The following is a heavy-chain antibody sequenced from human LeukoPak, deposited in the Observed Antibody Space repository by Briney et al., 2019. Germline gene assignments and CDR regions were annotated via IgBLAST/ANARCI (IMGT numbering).Heavy chain of an antibody. CDR1: GFTFYSYW. J-gene: IGHJ4*02. CDR3: ARWWFSSTPFDY. D-gene: IGHD2-15*01. CDR2: INGDGSTS. Sequence: GGSLRLSCAASGFTFYSYWMHWVRQAPGKGLVWVSCINGDGSTSNYADSVKGRFTISRDNAKNLLYLQMNSLRAEDTAVYYCARWWFSSTPFDYWGQGTLVTVSS. V-gene: IGHV3-74*01.